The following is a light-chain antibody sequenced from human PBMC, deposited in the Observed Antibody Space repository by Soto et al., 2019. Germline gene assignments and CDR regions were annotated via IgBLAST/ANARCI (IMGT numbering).Light chain of an antibody. V-gene: IGKV3-15*01. J-gene: IGKJ4*01. Sequence: EIVMTQSPATLSVSPGERATLSCRASQSVSSNLAWYQQKPGQAPRLLIYGASTMATGIPRRFSGSGSWTEFTLTISSLQSEDFAVYYCQQYNNWPPHTFGGGTKVEIK. CDR2: GAS. CDR1: QSVSSN. CDR3: QQYNNWPPHT.